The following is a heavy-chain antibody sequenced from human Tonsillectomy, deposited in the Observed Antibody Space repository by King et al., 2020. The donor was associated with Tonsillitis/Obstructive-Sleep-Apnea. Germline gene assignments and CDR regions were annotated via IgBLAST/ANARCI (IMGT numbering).Heavy chain of an antibody. Sequence: QLQESGPGLVKPSQTLSLTCTVSGGSINSSGSYWSWIRQHPGKGLEWIGFIYYSGSTCYNPSLKSQVTISLDTSKNHFSLKLSSVTAADTAVYYCARETRFCSGGNCYGWFDPWGQGTLVTVSS. V-gene: IGHV4-31*01. CDR2: IYYSGST. CDR3: ARETRFCSGGNCYGWFDP. D-gene: IGHD2-15*01. J-gene: IGHJ5*02. CDR1: GGSINSSGSY.